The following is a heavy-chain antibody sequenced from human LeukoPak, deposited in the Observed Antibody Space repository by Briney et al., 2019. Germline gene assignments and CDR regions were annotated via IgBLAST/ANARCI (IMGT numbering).Heavy chain of an antibody. V-gene: IGHV1-2*02. Sequence: ASVKVSCKASGYTFTGYYMHWVRQAPGRGLEWMGWINPNSGGTNYAQKFQGRVTMTRDTSISTAYMELSRLRSDDTAVYYCARPLGSLKEYWWFDPWGQGTLVTVSS. CDR3: ARPLGSLKEYWWFDP. CDR2: INPNSGGT. J-gene: IGHJ5*02. CDR1: GYTFTGYY. D-gene: IGHD2/OR15-2a*01.